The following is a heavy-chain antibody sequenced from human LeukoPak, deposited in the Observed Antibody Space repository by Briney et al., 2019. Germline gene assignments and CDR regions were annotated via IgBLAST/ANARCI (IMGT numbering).Heavy chain of an antibody. J-gene: IGHJ4*02. CDR1: GYTFTGYY. V-gene: IGHV1-2*02. CDR3: ASGDYVWGSYRLSDY. CDR2: INPNSGGT. Sequence: ASVKVSCKASGYTFTGYYMHWVRQAPAQGLEWMGWINPNSGGTNYAQKFQGRVTMTRDTSISTAYMELSRLRSDDTAVYYCASGDYVWGSYRLSDYWGQGTLVTVSS. D-gene: IGHD3-16*02.